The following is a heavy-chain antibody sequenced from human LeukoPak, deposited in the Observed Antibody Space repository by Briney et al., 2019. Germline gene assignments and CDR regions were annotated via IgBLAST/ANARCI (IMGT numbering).Heavy chain of an antibody. D-gene: IGHD3-10*01. CDR1: GGSISSYY. CDR3: ARDRSSMVRGVIGNWFDP. V-gene: IGHV4-59*01. Sequence: LSETLSLTCTVSGGSISSYYWSWIRQPPGRGLEWIGYIYYSGSTNYNPSLKSRVTISVDTSKNQFSLKLSSVTAADTAVYYCARDRSSMVRGVIGNWFDPWGQGTLVTVSS. CDR2: IYYSGST. J-gene: IGHJ5*02.